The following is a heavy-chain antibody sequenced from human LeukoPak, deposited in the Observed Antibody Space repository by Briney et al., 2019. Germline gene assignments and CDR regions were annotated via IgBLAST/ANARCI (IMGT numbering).Heavy chain of an antibody. J-gene: IGHJ4*02. D-gene: IGHD6-19*01. CDR2: IYRGGST. V-gene: IGHV3-NL1*01. CDR1: GFTFSSYG. Sequence: GGSLRLSCAASGFTFSSYGMHWVRQAPGKGLEWVSIIYRGGSTYYADYVKGRFTLSRENSKYTVYLQMNSLRAEDTAVYYCARDLGLGRGWYGGDYWGQGALVTVSS. CDR3: ARDLGLGRGWYGGDY.